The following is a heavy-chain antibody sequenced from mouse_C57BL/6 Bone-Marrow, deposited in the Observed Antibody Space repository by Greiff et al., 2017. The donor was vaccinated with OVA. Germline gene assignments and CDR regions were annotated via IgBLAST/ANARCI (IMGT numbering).Heavy chain of an antibody. CDR2: IYPGSGHT. CDR1: GYTFTDYY. CDR3: ARQGLEEYFDY. J-gene: IGHJ2*01. Sequence: VQLQQSGAELVRPGASVKLSCKASGYTFTDYYINWVKQRPGQGLEWIARIYPGSGHTYYNEKFKGKATLTAEKSSSTAYMQLSSLTSEDSAVYFCARQGLEEYFDYWGQGTTLTVSS. V-gene: IGHV1-76*01.